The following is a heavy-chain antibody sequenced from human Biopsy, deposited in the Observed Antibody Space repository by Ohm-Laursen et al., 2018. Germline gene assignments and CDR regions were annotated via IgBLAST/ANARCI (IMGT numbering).Heavy chain of an antibody. D-gene: IGHD4-11*01. CDR3: ARDSGILNYGNFKYYHYYGMDV. J-gene: IGHJ6*02. Sequence: GTLSLTCTVSGGSIISYYWNWIRQPAGKGLEWIGRIYSSGGTKYNPSLKSRVTMSVDTSKKQLSLKVRSVTAADTAVYYCARDSGILNYGNFKYYHYYGMDVWGQGNKVTVSS. CDR2: IYSSGGT. CDR1: GGSIISYY. V-gene: IGHV4-4*07.